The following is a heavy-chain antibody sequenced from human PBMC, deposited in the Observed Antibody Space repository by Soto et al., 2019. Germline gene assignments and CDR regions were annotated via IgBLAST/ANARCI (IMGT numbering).Heavy chain of an antibody. CDR3: ARDDRFIVATSLDY. D-gene: IGHD5-12*01. CDR1: GGSISSSSYY. Sequence: SETLSLTCTVSGGSISSSSYYWGWIRQPPGKGLEWIGSIYYSGSTYYNPSLKSRVTISVDTSKNQFSLKLSSVTAADTAVYYCARDDRFIVATSLDYWGQGTLVTVSS. J-gene: IGHJ4*02. CDR2: IYYSGST. V-gene: IGHV4-39*02.